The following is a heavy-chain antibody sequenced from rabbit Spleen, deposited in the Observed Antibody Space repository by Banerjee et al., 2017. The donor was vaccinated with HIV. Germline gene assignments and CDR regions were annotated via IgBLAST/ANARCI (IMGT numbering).Heavy chain of an antibody. V-gene: IGHV1S40*01. CDR3: ARDAASSFSSYGMDL. Sequence: QSLEESGGDLVKPGASLTLTCTASGFDFSISYYMCWVRQAPGKGLELIACIYTGSSGAWDASWAKGRFTISKTSSTTVTLQMTSLTAADTATYFCARDAASSFSSYGMDLWAQAPSSPS. J-gene: IGHJ6*01. D-gene: IGHD8-1*01. CDR1: GFDFSISYY. CDR2: IYTGSSGA.